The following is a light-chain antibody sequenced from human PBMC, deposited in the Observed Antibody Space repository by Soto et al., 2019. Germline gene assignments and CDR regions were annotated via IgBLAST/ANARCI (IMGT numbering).Light chain of an antibody. CDR2: AAS. CDR1: QSIDNF. J-gene: IGKJ2*01. CDR3: QQSYSLPYT. V-gene: IGKV1-39*01. Sequence: DIQMTQPPSSLSASVGDRVTITCRPSQSIDNFLNWYQQKPGKAPNLLIYAASSLQSGVSSRFSGSGSGTDFTLTISSLQPEDSSTYYCQQSYSLPYTFGQGNKVDIK.